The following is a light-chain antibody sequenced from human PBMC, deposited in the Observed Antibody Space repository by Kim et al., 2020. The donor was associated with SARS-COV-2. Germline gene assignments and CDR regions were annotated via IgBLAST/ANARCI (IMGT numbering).Light chain of an antibody. CDR2: EVN. CDR1: SSDVGGYNY. J-gene: IGLJ3*02. V-gene: IGLV2-8*01. CDR3: SSYADKNRV. Sequence: QSVLTQPPSASGSPGQSVTISCTGTSSDVGGYNYVSWYQQHPGKAPKLMIYEVNKRPSGVPDRFSGSKSGNTASLTVSGLQAEDEADYYCSSYADKNRVFGGGTKLTVL.